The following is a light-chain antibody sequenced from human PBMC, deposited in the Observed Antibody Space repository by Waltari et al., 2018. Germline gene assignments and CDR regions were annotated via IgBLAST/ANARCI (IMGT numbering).Light chain of an antibody. CDR1: SSNIGTYN. J-gene: IGLJ2*01. Sequence: QSVLTQPPSASGTPGQRVTISCSGSSSNIGTYNVNWYQHLPGAAPKLLICLNNQRPSGVPARFSAYKVGASASLAISGLQSEDEADYYCAAWDGSLNGVVFGGGTKLTVL. CDR3: AAWDGSLNGVV. CDR2: LNN. V-gene: IGLV1-44*01.